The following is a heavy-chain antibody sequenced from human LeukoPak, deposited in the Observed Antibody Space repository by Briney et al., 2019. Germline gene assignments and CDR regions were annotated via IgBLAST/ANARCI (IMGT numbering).Heavy chain of an antibody. V-gene: IGHV5-51*01. CDR1: GYNFTNYW. D-gene: IGHD1-26*01. CDR2: IYPGDSET. CDR3: ARHLHVATSSVGGNSYYYMDV. Sequence: GESLKISCQGSGYNFTNYWIGWVRQIPGKGLEWMGIIYPGDSETRYSPSFQGQVTISADKSINTAYLQWSSLKASDTAIYFCARHLHVATSSVGGNSYYYMDVWGKGTTVTVSS. J-gene: IGHJ6*03.